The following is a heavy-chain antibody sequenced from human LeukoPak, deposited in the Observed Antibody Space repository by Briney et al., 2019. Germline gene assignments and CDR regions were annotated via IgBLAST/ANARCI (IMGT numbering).Heavy chain of an antibody. CDR3: ARGAYSYVGYFDY. V-gene: IGHV4-38-2*02. Sequence: SETLSLTCTVSGYSINSGYHWGWIRQPPGKGLEWIGIIYHSGTTYSNPSLKSRVTISVDTSKNQFSLKLSSVTAEDTAVYYCARGAYSYVGYFDYWGQGTLVTVSS. CDR2: IYHSGTT. D-gene: IGHD5-18*01. CDR1: GYSINSGYH. J-gene: IGHJ4*02.